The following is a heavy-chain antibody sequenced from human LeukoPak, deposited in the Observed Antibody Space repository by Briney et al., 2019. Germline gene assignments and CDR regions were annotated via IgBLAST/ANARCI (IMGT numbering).Heavy chain of an antibody. CDR1: GFTFSDYY. D-gene: IGHD6-13*01. J-gene: IGHJ4*02. Sequence: GGSLRLSCAASGFTFSDYYMNWIRQAPGKGLEWVSSISSSSSYIYYADSVKGRFTISRDNAKNSLYLQMNSLRAEDTAVYYCARDSSSSDPSDYWGQGTLVTVSS. CDR2: ISSSSSYI. CDR3: ARDSSSSDPSDY. V-gene: IGHV3-21*01.